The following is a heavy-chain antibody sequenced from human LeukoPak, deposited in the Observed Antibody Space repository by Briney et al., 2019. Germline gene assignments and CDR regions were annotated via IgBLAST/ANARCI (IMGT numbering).Heavy chain of an antibody. CDR3: ARAVTMVRGADDAFDI. D-gene: IGHD3-10*01. CDR1: GYTFTSYG. CDR2: ISAYNGNT. V-gene: IGHV1-18*01. Sequence: ASVKVSCKASGYTFTSYGISWVRQAPGQGLEWMGWISAYNGNTNYAQKLQGRVTMTTDTSTSTAYMELRSLRSDDTAVYYCARAVTMVRGADDAFDIWGQGTMVTVSS. J-gene: IGHJ3*02.